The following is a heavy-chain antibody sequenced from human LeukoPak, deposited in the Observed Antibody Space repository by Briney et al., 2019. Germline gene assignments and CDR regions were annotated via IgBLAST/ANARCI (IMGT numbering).Heavy chain of an antibody. V-gene: IGHV3-21*01. CDR3: ARSYSSSRGTFDY. Sequence: GGSLRLSCAASGFTFSSYSMNWVRQAPGKGLEWVSSISSSSSYIYYADSVKGRFTISRDNAKNSLYLQMNSLRAEDTAVYYCARSYSSSRGTFDYWGQGTLVTVSS. CDR1: GFTFSSYS. CDR2: ISSSSSYI. J-gene: IGHJ4*02. D-gene: IGHD6-6*01.